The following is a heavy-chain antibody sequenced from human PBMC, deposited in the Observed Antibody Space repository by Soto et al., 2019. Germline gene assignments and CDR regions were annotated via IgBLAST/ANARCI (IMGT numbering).Heavy chain of an antibody. CDR2: INAGNGNT. CDR1: GYTFTSYA. V-gene: IGHV1-3*01. CDR3: ARDTPSMVRGVHLSYYYGMDV. J-gene: IGHJ6*02. D-gene: IGHD3-10*01. Sequence: ASVKVSCKASGYTFTSYAMHWVRQAPGQRLEWMGWINAGNGNTKYSQKFQGRVTITRDTSASTAYMELSSLRSEDTAVYYCARDTPSMVRGVHLSYYYGMDVSGHGTTLTVSS.